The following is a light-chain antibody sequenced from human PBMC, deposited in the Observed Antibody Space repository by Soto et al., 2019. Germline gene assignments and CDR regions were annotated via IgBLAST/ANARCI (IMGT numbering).Light chain of an antibody. CDR2: KAS. Sequence: DIQMTQSPSTLSASVGDSVSINCRASQSISAWLAWYQQKPGKAPRLLIYKASTLEIGVPSRFSGSGSGTEFTLTISSLQPDDVAIYYCQQYNDYSWTFGQGTKLDIK. V-gene: IGKV1-5*03. CDR1: QSISAW. J-gene: IGKJ1*01. CDR3: QQYNDYSWT.